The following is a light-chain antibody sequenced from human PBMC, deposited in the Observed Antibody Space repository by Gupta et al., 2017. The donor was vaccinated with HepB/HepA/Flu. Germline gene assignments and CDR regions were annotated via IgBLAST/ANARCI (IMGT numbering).Light chain of an antibody. J-gene: IGLJ2*01. CDR1: RSDVGNYNA. Sequence: QSALTQPASVSGSPGQSITISCTGTRSDVGNYNAVSWYQQHTGKAPKLMIFEVNKRPSGLSNRFSGSKSGNTASLTISGLQAEDEADYYCCSYAGSSTLVFGGGTKVTVL. CDR2: EVN. V-gene: IGLV2-23*02. CDR3: CSYAGSSTLV.